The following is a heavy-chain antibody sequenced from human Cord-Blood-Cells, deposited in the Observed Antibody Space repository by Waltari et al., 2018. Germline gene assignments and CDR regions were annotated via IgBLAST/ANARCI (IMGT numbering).Heavy chain of an antibody. V-gene: IGHV1-2*02. CDR2: MNLNSGGK. D-gene: IGHD3-3*01. Sequence: QVQRVQSGAEGKKPGASVKVSCKASVYTFTAYYMHWVRQAPRQGLECLGWMNLNSGGKTYTRKCPGRESMTRDTAISTVYMALSRLSSGDAAVYYCAWSMTTFGGVMSDAFDIWGQGTMVTVSS. J-gene: IGHJ3*02. CDR3: AWSMTTFGGVMSDAFDI. CDR1: VYTFTAYY.